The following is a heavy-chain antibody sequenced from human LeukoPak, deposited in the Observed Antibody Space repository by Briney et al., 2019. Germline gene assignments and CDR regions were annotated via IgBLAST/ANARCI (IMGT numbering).Heavy chain of an antibody. D-gene: IGHD7-27*01. CDR2: INPKTGGT. V-gene: IGHV1-2*02. J-gene: IGHJ4*02. CDR1: GYTFTDFH. CDR3: ARDVRTGDFDY. Sequence: GASVKVSCKASGYTFTDFHMHWVRQAPGQGPEWMGWINPKTGGTNYAQRFQGRVTMTRGTSISTVYMELSRLRFDDTAVYFCARDVRTGDFDYWGQGTLVAVSS.